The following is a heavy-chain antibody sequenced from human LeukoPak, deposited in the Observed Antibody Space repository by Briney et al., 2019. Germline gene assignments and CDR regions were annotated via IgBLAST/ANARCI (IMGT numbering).Heavy chain of an antibody. CDR1: GFTFSSYS. Sequence: GGSLRLSCAASGFTFSSYSMNWVRQAPGKGLERVSSISSSSSYIYYADSVKGRFTISRDNAKNSLYLQMNSLRAEDTAVYYCARARGSWNSYGLSPGIDYWGQGTLVTVSS. D-gene: IGHD5-18*01. J-gene: IGHJ4*02. V-gene: IGHV3-21*01. CDR2: ISSSSSYI. CDR3: ARARGSWNSYGLSPGIDY.